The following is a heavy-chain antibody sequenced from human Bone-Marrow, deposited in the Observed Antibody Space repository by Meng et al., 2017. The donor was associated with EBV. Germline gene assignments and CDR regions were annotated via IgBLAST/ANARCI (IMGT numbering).Heavy chain of an antibody. CDR3: ARERGSSDWFRFDL. D-gene: IGHD3-9*01. J-gene: IGHJ4*02. V-gene: IGHV1-2*06. CDR2: TNPHTGDT. CDR1: HSPCDGYK. Sequence: LLESWVDVHRVWATVRVHGNACHSPCDGYKSHWVRQVPGQGLEWMGRTNPHTGDTEYARKFQGRVTMTRDTSITTAYMELSGLRSDDTAVYFCARERGSSDWFRFDLWGQGTLVTVSS.